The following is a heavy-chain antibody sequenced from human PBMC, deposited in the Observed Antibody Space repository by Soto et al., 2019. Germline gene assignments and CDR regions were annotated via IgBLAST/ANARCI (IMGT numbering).Heavy chain of an antibody. J-gene: IGHJ4*02. Sequence: EVQLVESGGGLIQPGGSLRLSCAVSGFTVSNNYMSWVRQAPGKGLEGVSVIYSGGYTAYGDSVKGRFTISRDNSKNTLFLKIKTVGADAPPVYYCATHPGGGGYWGQGTLVTVSS. V-gene: IGHV3-53*01. CDR1: GFTVSNNY. CDR2: IYSGGYT. CDR3: ATHPGGGGY. D-gene: IGHD3-10*01.